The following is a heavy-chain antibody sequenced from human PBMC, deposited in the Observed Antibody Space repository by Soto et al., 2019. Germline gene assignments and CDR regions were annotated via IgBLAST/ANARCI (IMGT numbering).Heavy chain of an antibody. J-gene: IGHJ4*02. CDR1: GGSISSSSYY. D-gene: IGHD3-16*02. CDR3: ARFDAYYDYVWGSYRYTKSFDY. CDR2: IYYSGST. V-gene: IGHV4-39*01. Sequence: QLQLQESGPGLVKPSETLSLTCTVSGGSISSSSYYWGWIRQPPGKGLEWIGSIYYSGSTYYNPSLKSRVTISVDTSKTQFSLKLSSVTAADTAVYYCARFDAYYDYVWGSYRYTKSFDYWGQGTLVTVSS.